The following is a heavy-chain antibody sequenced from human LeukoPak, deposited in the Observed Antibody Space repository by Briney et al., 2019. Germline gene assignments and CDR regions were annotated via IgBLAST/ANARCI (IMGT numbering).Heavy chain of an antibody. CDR2: ISSSSSTM. Sequence: GGSLRLSCAASRFTFSSYSMNWVRQAPGKGLERVSYISSSSSTMYYADSVKGRFTISRDNAKNSLYLQMNSLRAEDTAVYYCSGSFLGPDLTVVTPADYWGQGTLVTVSS. J-gene: IGHJ4*02. V-gene: IGHV3-48*04. D-gene: IGHD4-23*01. CDR3: SGSFLGPDLTVVTPADY. CDR1: RFTFSSYS.